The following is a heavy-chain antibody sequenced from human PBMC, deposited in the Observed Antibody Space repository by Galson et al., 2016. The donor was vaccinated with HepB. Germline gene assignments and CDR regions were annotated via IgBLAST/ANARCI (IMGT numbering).Heavy chain of an antibody. CDR3: AKLPSQTVASRMSLPEL. Sequence: SLRLSCAAAGLRMSDYGFAWVRQAPGKGLEWLSAISGSGERTYYADSVKGRLTTSRDNSKNIVFLHMSSLRVEDTALYFCAKLPSQTVASRMSLPELWGQGTLVTVSS. CDR2: ISGSGERT. J-gene: IGHJ1*01. D-gene: IGHD5-12*01. V-gene: IGHV3-23*01. CDR1: GLRMSDYG.